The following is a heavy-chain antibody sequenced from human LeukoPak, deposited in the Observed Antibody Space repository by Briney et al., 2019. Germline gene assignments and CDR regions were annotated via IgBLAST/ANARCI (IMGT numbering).Heavy chain of an antibody. D-gene: IGHD3-10*01. CDR3: ARSLRYYYGSGSYPLAY. CDR2: INPNSGGT. V-gene: IGHV1-2*02. J-gene: IGHJ4*02. CDR1: GYTFTGYY. Sequence: ASVKVSCKASGYTFTGYYMHWVRQAPGQGLEWMGWINPNSGGTNYAQKFQGRVTMTRDTSISTAYMELSRLRPDDTAVYYCARSLRYYYGSGSYPLAYWGQGTLVTVSS.